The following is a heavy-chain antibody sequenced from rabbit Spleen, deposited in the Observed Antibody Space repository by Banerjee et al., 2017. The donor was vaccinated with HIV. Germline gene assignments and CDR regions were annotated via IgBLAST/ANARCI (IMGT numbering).Heavy chain of an antibody. CDR2: IYSGSSGAT. CDR3: ARGRSYSDLYNGELDL. CDR1: GFDLSSGYF. D-gene: IGHD2-1*01. V-gene: IGHV1S45*01. Sequence: QEQLEESGGGLVRPGGTLTLTCKASGFDLSSGYFMCWVRQAPGKGLEWIACIYSGSSGATYYASWAKGRFTISKPSSTTVTLQMTSLTAADTATYFCARGRSYSDLYNGELDLWGPGTLVTVS. J-gene: IGHJ4*01.